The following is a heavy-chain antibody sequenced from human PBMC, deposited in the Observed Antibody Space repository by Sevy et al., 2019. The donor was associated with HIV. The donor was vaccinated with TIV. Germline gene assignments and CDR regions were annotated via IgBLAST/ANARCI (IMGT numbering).Heavy chain of an antibody. CDR1: GFRFDDYA. CDR2: ISWNSNKI. J-gene: IGHJ6*02. CDR3: VKDLGGIETLDYYSYYGMDV. V-gene: IGHV3-9*01. D-gene: IGHD3-16*01. Sequence: GGSLRLSCVASGFRFDDYAMHWVRQVPGKSPEWVSGISWNSNKIGYADPVKGRFTISRDSARNSVYLQTSSLRPEDTALYYCVKDLGGIETLDYYSYYGMDVWGQGTTVTVSS.